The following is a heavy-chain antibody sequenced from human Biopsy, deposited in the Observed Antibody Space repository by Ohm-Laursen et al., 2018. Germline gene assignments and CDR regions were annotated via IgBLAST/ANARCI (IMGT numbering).Heavy chain of an antibody. CDR2: MNPGSGNT. Sequence: ASVKVSCKTSGYTFTSYEINWVRQATGQGLEWMGWMNPGSGNTGYAQNFQGRVTMTRNTSISTAYMELSSLRSEDTAVYFCARADPPRFYYGSGSSNWFDPWGQGTLVTVSS. CDR3: ARADPPRFYYGSGSSNWFDP. D-gene: IGHD3-10*01. CDR1: GYTFTSYE. V-gene: IGHV1-8*01. J-gene: IGHJ5*02.